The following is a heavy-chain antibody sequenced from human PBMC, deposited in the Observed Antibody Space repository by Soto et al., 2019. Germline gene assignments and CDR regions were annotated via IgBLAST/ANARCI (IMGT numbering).Heavy chain of an antibody. D-gene: IGHD3-3*01. CDR2: IYYSGST. CDR1: GGSISSYY. Sequence: SETLSLTCTVSGGSISSYYWSWIRQPPGKGLEWIGYIYYSGSTNYNPSLKSRVTISVDTSKNQFSLKLSSVTAADTAVYYCARDGGPVDTFDIWGQGTMVTVSS. CDR3: ARDGGPVDTFDI. V-gene: IGHV4-59*01. J-gene: IGHJ3*02.